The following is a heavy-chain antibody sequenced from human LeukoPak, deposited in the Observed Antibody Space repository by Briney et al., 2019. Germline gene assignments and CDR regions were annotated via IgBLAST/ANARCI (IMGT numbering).Heavy chain of an antibody. CDR2: IYPGDSDT. CDR1: GYSFTNYW. D-gene: IGHD3-16*01. J-gene: IGHJ4*02. CDR3: ATYSDTFYFDC. V-gene: IGHV5-51*01. Sequence: GESLKISCKGSGYSFTNYWIGWVRQMPGKGLEWMGIIYPGDSDTRYSPSFQGQVTISADKSISTAYLQWSSLKASDTAIYYCATYSDTFYFDCWGQGTLVTVSS.